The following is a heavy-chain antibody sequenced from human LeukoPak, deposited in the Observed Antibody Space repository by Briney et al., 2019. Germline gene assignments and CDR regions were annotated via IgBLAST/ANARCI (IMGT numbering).Heavy chain of an antibody. CDR1: GFTFSIYA. D-gene: IGHD6-13*01. CDR2: ITRSGGGT. Sequence: PGGSLRLSCAASGFTFSIYAMSWVRQAPGKGLEWVSTITRSGGGTYYADSVKGRFTISRDNSKNTLYLQMNSLRAEDTAVYSCAKCSDRSSCYFDHWGQGTLVTVSS. J-gene: IGHJ4*02. CDR3: AKCSDRSSCYFDH. V-gene: IGHV3-23*01.